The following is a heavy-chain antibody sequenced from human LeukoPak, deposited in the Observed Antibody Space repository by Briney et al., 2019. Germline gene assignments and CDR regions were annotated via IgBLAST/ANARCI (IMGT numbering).Heavy chain of an antibody. Sequence: GGSLRLSCAASGFTFSSYAMSWVRQAPGKGLEWVSAISGSGGSTYYADSVKGRFTISRGNSKNTLYLQMNSLRAEDTAVYYCAKLVIRAYCGGDCYSYWGQGTLVTVSS. J-gene: IGHJ4*02. V-gene: IGHV3-23*01. CDR1: GFTFSSYA. D-gene: IGHD2-21*02. CDR2: ISGSGGST. CDR3: AKLVIRAYCGGDCYSY.